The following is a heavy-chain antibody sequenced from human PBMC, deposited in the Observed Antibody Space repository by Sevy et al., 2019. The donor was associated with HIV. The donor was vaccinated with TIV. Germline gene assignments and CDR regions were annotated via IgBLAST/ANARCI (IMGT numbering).Heavy chain of an antibody. CDR3: AGDRGGGYDCAFDY. D-gene: IGHD5-12*01. CDR1: GFTFSSYG. CDR2: IWYDGSNK. Sequence: GGSLRLSCAASGFTFSSYGMHWVRQTPGKGLEWVAVIWYDGSNKYYADSVKGRFTISRDNSKNTPFLQMNSLRAEDTAVYYFAGDRGGGYDCAFDYWGQGTLVTVSS. J-gene: IGHJ4*02. V-gene: IGHV3-33*01.